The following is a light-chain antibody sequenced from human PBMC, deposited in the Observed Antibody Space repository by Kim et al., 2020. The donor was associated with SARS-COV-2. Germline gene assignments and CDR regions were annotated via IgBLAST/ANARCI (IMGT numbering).Light chain of an antibody. J-gene: IGLJ2*01. Sequence: GKTVTISCTRSSGSIASKYVQWYQQRPGSAPTTVIYEDNQRPSGVPARFAGSIDSSSNSASLTFSGLKTEDEADYYCQSYDSSTVVFGGGTQLTVL. CDR2: EDN. V-gene: IGLV6-57*03. CDR1: SGSIASKY. CDR3: QSYDSSTVV.